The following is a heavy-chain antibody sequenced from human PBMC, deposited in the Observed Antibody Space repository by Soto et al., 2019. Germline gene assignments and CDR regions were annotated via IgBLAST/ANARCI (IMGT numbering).Heavy chain of an antibody. CDR1: GGSISSSSYY. CDR3: ARHGTHLGELHQNNWFDP. CDR2: IYYSGST. Sequence: QLQLQESGPGLVKPSETLSLTCTVSGGSISSSSYYWGWIRQPPWKGLEWIGSIYYSGSTYYNPSLKSRVTISVDTSKNQFSLKLSSVTAADTAVYYCARHGTHLGELHQNNWFDPWGQGTLVTVSS. J-gene: IGHJ5*02. D-gene: IGHD3-10*01. V-gene: IGHV4-39*01.